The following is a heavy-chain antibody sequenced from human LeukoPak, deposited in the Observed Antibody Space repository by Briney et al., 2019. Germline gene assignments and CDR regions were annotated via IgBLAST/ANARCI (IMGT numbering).Heavy chain of an antibody. D-gene: IGHD6-19*01. J-gene: IGHJ4*02. CDR2: FDPEDGET. V-gene: IGHV1-24*01. CDR3: ATLPGGWLVQDY. Sequence: ASVKVPCKVSGYTLTELSMHWVRQAPGKGLEWMGGFDPEDGETIYAQKFQGRVTMTEDTSTDTAYMELSSLRSEDTAVYYRATLPGGWLVQDYWGQGTLVTVSS. CDR1: GYTLTELS.